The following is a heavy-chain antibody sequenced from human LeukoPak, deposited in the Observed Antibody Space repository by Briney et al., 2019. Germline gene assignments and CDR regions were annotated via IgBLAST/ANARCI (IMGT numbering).Heavy chain of an antibody. CDR2: INPNSGGT. D-gene: IGHD6-13*01. Sequence: ASVKVSCKASGYTFTGYYMHWVRQAPGQGLEWMGWINPNSGGTNYAQKFQGRVTMTRDTSISTAYMELSRLRSDDTAVYYCARGDSRYYYYYYMDVWGKGTTVTVSS. CDR1: GYTFTGYY. V-gene: IGHV1-2*02. CDR3: ARGDSRYYYYYYMDV. J-gene: IGHJ6*03.